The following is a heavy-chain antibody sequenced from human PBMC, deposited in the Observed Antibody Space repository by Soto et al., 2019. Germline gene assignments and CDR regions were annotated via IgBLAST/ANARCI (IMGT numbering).Heavy chain of an antibody. Sequence: QVQLQESGPGLVKPSETLSLTCTVSSGSITENYYWNWIRQSPGKGLEWIGYVFHTGTTHYNPSLESRVTISIITSKNQFSLTLTSVTTPDTAIYYCARAPRSPTLRAFDVWGPGTMVTVSS. J-gene: IGHJ3*01. CDR2: VFHTGTT. D-gene: IGHD2-15*01. V-gene: IGHV4-59*01. CDR1: SGSITENYY. CDR3: ARAPRSPTLRAFDV.